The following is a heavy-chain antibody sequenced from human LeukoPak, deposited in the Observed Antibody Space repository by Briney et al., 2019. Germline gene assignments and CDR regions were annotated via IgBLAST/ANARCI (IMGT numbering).Heavy chain of an antibody. V-gene: IGHV4-34*01. CDR2: IYYSGST. J-gene: IGHJ4*02. D-gene: IGHD1-26*01. Sequence: SETLSLTCAVYGGSFSGYYWSWIRQPPGKGLEWIGTIYYSGSTYYNPSLKSRVTISVDTSKNQFSLKLSSVTAADTAVYYCARQGSGNYLSPVNYWGQGTLVTVSS. CDR3: ARQGSGNYLSPVNY. CDR1: GGSFSGYY.